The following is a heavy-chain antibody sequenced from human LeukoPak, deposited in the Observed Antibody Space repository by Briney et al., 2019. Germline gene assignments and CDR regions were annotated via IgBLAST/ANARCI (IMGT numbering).Heavy chain of an antibody. Sequence: GASVKFSCKVSGYSLIDLSMYWVRQAPGKGLEWMGGFDPDDGETTYAQRFKGRVTMTEDTSTDTAYMELSNLRSDDTAVYYCAADSQKTEVSATDHWGQGTLVTVSS. CDR1: GYSLIDLS. CDR2: FDPDDGET. V-gene: IGHV1-24*01. CDR3: AADSQKTEVSATDH. J-gene: IGHJ4*02. D-gene: IGHD1-14*01.